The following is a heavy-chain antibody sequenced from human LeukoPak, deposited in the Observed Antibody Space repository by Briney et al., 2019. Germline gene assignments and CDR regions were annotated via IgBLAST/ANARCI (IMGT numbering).Heavy chain of an antibody. CDR3: ARDNGSGYTYGYEHYYYYIDV. Sequence: SETLSLTCTVSGGSIGDDYFTWIRQPAGKGLEWIGRIPSGGTTNYNPSLMSRVTLSIDTSKKQISLRLTSMTAADTALYYCARDNGSGYTYGYEHYYYYIDVWAKGPRSPSP. CDR2: IPSGGTT. D-gene: IGHD5-18*01. V-gene: IGHV4-4*07. J-gene: IGHJ6*03. CDR1: GGSIGDDY.